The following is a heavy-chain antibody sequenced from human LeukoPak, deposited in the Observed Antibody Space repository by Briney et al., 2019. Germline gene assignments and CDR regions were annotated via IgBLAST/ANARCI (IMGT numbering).Heavy chain of an antibody. CDR3: ARDMDWNFDY. Sequence: SQTLSLTCAISGDSVTSDRAARNWIRQSPSRGLEWLGRTYYRSKWYNDYTFSVKSRITINPDTSKNQFSLQLNSVTPEDTAVYYCARDMDWNFDYWGQGALVTVSS. CDR2: TYYRSKWYN. V-gene: IGHV6-1*01. J-gene: IGHJ4*02. D-gene: IGHD3/OR15-3a*01. CDR1: GDSVTSDRAA.